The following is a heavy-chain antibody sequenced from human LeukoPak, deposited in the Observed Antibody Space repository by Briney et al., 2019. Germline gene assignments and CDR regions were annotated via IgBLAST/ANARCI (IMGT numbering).Heavy chain of an antibody. V-gene: IGHV1-2*02. CDR3: ARDSGAAHGMDV. CDR1: GYTFTGYY. Sequence: VASVKVSCKASGYTFTGYYMHWVRQAPGQGLEWMGWINPNSGGTNYAQKFQGRVTMTRDTSISTAYMELSSLRSEDTAVYYCARDSGAAHGMDVWGKGTTVTVSS. J-gene: IGHJ6*04. CDR2: INPNSGGT. D-gene: IGHD3-10*01.